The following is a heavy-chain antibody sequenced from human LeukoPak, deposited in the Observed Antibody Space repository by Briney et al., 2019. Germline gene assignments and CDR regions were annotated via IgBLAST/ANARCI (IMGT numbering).Heavy chain of an antibody. D-gene: IGHD2-2*01. CDR3: ARGLFVVVPAAPDMDV. V-gene: IGHV4-31*03. Sequence: SETLSLTCTVSGVSISSGGYFWRWLRQHPGKGLEWIGYIYYSGSTYYNPSLKSRVTISVDTSKNQFSLKLSSVTAADTAVYYCARGLFVVVPAAPDMDVWGKGTMVTVSS. J-gene: IGHJ6*03. CDR2: IYYSGST. CDR1: GVSISSGGYF.